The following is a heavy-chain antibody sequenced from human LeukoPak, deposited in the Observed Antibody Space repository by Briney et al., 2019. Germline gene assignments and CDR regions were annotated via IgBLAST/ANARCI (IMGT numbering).Heavy chain of an antibody. J-gene: IGHJ4*02. D-gene: IGHD6-13*01. CDR3: EKADSEEKGQQMAN. Sequence: PGGPLRLSVAAPGLPFSRIWMTWFRQAPGKGLYYLANINGDGREKDYVDSLKGGFTTSRDNARNSLILQLSSLRAETRLGYYSEKADSEEKGQQMANWGQGTRVTVST. CDR2: INGDGREK. V-gene: IGHV3-7*04. CDR1: GLPFSRIW.